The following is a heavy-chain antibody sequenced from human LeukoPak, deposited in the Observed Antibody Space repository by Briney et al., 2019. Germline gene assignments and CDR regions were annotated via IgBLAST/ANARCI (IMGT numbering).Heavy chain of an antibody. D-gene: IGHD2-15*01. CDR2: ISWNSGSM. V-gene: IGHV3-9*01. J-gene: IGHJ4*02. CDR3: ARDMVD. CDR1: GFIFDDYA. Sequence: PGTSLRLSCAASGFIFDDYAVHWVRQAPGKGLEWVSGISWNSGSMEYADSVKGRFTISRDNAKNSLYLQMNSLRVEDTAVYYCARDMVDWGQGTLVTVSS.